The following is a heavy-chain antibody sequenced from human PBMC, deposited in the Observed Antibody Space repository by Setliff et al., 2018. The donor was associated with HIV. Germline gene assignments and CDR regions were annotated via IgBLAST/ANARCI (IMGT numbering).Heavy chain of an antibody. CDR1: GYTFTSYE. J-gene: IGHJ6*03. CDR2: MNPNSGNT. Sequence: ASVKVSCKASGYTFTSYEINWVRQATGQGLEWMGWMNPNSGNTDYAQKVQGRVTMTTDTSTTTAYMELRSLRSDDTAVYYCARDGGDTAMVSYYYYYYMDVWGKGTTVTVSS. CDR3: ARDGGDTAMVSYYYYYYMDV. V-gene: IGHV1-18*01. D-gene: IGHD5-18*01.